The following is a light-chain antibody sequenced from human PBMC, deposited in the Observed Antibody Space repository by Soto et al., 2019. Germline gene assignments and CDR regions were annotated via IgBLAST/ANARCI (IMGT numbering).Light chain of an antibody. CDR1: QGLSSY. Sequence: IQLTQSPSSLSASVGDRVTITCRASQGLSSYLAWYQQKPGKAPKLLIYAASTLQSGVPSRFSGIGSGTDFTLTISSLQPEDFATYYCQQVNNYPLTFGGGTKVDIK. J-gene: IGKJ4*01. CDR2: AAS. CDR3: QQVNNYPLT. V-gene: IGKV1-9*01.